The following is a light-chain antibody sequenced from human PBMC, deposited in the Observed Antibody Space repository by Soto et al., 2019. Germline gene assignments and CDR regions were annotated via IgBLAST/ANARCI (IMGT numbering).Light chain of an antibody. CDR3: QQYNSLWT. Sequence: DIQMTQSPSSVSASVGDSVTITCRASQGVSDWVAWYQQKPGEAPKLLIYGSSSLLSGVPSRFSGSGSGTEFTLTISSLQPDDFATYYCQQYNSLWTFGQGTKV. CDR2: GSS. CDR1: QGVSDW. V-gene: IGKV1-12*01. J-gene: IGKJ1*01.